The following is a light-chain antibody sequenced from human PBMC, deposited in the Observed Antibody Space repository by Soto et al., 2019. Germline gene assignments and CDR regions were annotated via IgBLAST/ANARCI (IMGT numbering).Light chain of an antibody. CDR2: EVS. J-gene: IGLJ1*01. Sequence: QSALTQPACVSGSPGQSITISCTGTSSDVGGYNYVSWYQQHPGKAPKLMIYEVSNRPSGVSNRFSGSKSGNTASLTISGLQAEDEADYYCSSYTSSSTLVFGTGTKVT. V-gene: IGLV2-14*01. CDR3: SSYTSSSTLV. CDR1: SSDVGGYNY.